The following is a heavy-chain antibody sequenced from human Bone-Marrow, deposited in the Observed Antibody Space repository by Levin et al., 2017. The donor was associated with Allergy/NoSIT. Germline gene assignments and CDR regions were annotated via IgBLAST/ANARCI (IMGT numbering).Heavy chain of an antibody. J-gene: IGHJ3*02. CDR3: ARGGRYCTNGICRVDAFDI. V-gene: IGHV3-21*01. CDR1: GFTFSSYS. CDR2: ITSSSTYI. D-gene: IGHD2-8*01. Sequence: PGGSLRLSCAASGFTFSSYSMNWVRQAPGTGLEWVSSITSSSTYIYYADSVKGRFTISRDNAKHSLYLQMNSLRAEDTAVYYCARGGRYCTNGICRVDAFDIWGQGTMVTVSS.